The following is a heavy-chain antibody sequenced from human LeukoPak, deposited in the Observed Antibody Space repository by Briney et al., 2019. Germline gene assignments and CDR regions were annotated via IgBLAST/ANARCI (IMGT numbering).Heavy chain of an antibody. V-gene: IGHV1-2*02. J-gene: IGHJ3*01. CDR1: GYTFADNH. CDR3: ARELGRNAFDV. D-gene: IGHD7-27*01. Sequence: ASVKVSCKASGYTFADNHMYWIRQAPGQGLECMGWISPNSGVTNYAQKFQGRITMTGDTSISTGYMELSSLRSDDTAVYYCARELGRNAFDVWGQGTMVTV. CDR2: ISPNSGVT.